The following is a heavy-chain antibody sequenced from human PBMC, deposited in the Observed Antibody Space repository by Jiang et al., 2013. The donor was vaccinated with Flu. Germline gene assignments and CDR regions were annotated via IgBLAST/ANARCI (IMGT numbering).Heavy chain of an antibody. CDR1: GYTFTGYY. CDR3: ARTLPLDTGYYYGMDV. D-gene: IGHD2-8*02. CDR2: INPNSGGT. V-gene: IGHV1-2*04. J-gene: IGHJ6*02. Sequence: VQLVESGAEVKKPGASVKVSCKASGYTFTGYYMHWVRQAPGQGLEWMGWINPNSGGTNYAQKFQGWVTMTRDTSISTAYMELSRLRSDDTAVYYCARTLPLDTGYYYGMDVWGQGTTVTVSS.